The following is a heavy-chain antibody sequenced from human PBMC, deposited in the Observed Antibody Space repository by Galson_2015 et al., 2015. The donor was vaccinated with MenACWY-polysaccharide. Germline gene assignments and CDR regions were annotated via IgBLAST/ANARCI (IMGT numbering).Heavy chain of an antibody. CDR3: AREPTYSGSFGWFDP. D-gene: IGHD1-26*01. CDR2: MSYSGSA. CDR1: GDSVTSATYY. V-gene: IGHV4-61*01. J-gene: IGHJ5*02. Sequence: SETLSLTCTVSGDSVTSATYYWSWLRQSPGKGLEWTGYMSYSGSANHNPSLKSRVTISIDTSKNQFSLRLTSVTAADTAMYYCAREPTYSGSFGWFDPWGQGTLVTVSS.